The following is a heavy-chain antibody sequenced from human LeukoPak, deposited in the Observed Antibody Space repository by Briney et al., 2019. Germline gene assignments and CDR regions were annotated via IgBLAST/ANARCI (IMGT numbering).Heavy chain of an antibody. CDR3: AKTFHGDYYYYYYGMDV. V-gene: IGHV3-7*03. Sequence: GGSLRLSCAASGFTFSNYWMTWVRQAPGKGLEWVANVNQDGSERYYVNSVRGRFTISRDNAKNTLYLQMNSLRAEDTAVYYCAKTFHGDYYYYYYGMDVWGQGTTVTVSS. CDR2: VNQDGSER. D-gene: IGHD4-17*01. CDR1: GFTFSNYW. J-gene: IGHJ6*02.